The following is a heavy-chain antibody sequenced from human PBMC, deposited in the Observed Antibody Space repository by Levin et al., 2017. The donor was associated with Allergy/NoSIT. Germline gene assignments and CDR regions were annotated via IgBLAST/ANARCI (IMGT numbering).Heavy chain of an antibody. D-gene: IGHD2-8*01. V-gene: IGHV3-7*01. CDR3: ARGSKYALAY. Sequence: ESLKISCAASGFTFSSFSMHWVRQTPGKGLEWVANIQPDGSAKYCVDSVKGRFTISRDNAKNSLYLQMNSLRAEDTAVYYCARGSKYALAYWGQGTLVAVSS. CDR2: IQPDGSAK. J-gene: IGHJ4*02. CDR1: GFTFSSFS.